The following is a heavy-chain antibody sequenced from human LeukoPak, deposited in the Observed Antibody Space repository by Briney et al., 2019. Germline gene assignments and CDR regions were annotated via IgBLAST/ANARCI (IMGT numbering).Heavy chain of an antibody. Sequence: GESLRISCVASGFTFNTYAIHWVRQAPGKGLEWVAVISYDGSNKYYEDSVKGRFTISRDNSKNTLYLQMNSLRAEDMAVYYCAREEWYYFDYWGQGTLVTVSS. D-gene: IGHD3-3*01. CDR2: ISYDGSNK. CDR1: GFTFNTYA. J-gene: IGHJ4*02. V-gene: IGHV3-30-3*01. CDR3: AREEWYYFDY.